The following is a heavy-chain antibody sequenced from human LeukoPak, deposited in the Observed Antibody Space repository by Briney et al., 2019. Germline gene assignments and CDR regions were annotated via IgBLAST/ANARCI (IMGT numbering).Heavy chain of an antibody. CDR1: GGSISSGGYY. Sequence: SETLSLTCTVSGGSISSGGYYWSWIRQHPGKGLEWIGYIYYSGSTYYNPSLKSRVTISVDTPKNQFSLKLSSVTAADTAVYYCARERSGYPYYFDYWGQGALVTVSS. D-gene: IGHD3-3*01. J-gene: IGHJ4*02. CDR2: IYYSGST. CDR3: ARERSGYPYYFDY. V-gene: IGHV4-31*03.